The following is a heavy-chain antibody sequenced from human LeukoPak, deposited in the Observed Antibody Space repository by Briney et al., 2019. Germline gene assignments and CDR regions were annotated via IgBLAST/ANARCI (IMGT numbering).Heavy chain of an antibody. Sequence: SVKVSCKASGYTFTSYGISWVRQAPGQGLEWMGGIIPIFGTANYAQKFQGRVTITADESTSTAYMELSSLRSEDTAVYYCARALFRYCSGGSCPENPWGQGTLVTVSS. CDR3: ARALFRYCSGGSCPENP. J-gene: IGHJ5*02. V-gene: IGHV1-69*13. CDR1: GYTFTSYG. CDR2: IIPIFGTA. D-gene: IGHD2-15*01.